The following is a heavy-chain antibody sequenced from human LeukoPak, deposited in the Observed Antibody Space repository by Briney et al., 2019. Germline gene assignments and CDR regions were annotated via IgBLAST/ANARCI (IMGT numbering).Heavy chain of an antibody. CDR1: GGSFSGYY. J-gene: IGHJ4*02. Sequence: SETLSLTCAVYGGSFSGYYWSWIRQPPGKGLEWIGEINRSGSTNYNPSLKSRVTISVDTSENQFSLKLSSVTAADTAVYYCARVRTLYHYDSHEGQFDYWGQGTLVTVSS. V-gene: IGHV4-34*01. D-gene: IGHD3-22*01. CDR3: ARVRTLYHYDSHEGQFDY. CDR2: INRSGST.